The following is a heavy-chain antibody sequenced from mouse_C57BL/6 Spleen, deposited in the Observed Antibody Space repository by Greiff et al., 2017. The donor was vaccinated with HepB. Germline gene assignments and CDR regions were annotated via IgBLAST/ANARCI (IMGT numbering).Heavy chain of an antibody. D-gene: IGHD2-5*01. CDR1: GYSITSGYY. Sequence: EVHLVESGPGLVKPSQSLSLTCSVTGYSITSGYYWNWIRQFPGNKLEWMGYISYDGSNNYNPSLNNRIAITRDTSKNQFFLKLNSVTTEDTATYDCARDRNSNWYYFDYWGQGTTLTVSS. V-gene: IGHV3-6*01. J-gene: IGHJ2*01. CDR3: ARDRNSNWYYFDY. CDR2: ISYDGSN.